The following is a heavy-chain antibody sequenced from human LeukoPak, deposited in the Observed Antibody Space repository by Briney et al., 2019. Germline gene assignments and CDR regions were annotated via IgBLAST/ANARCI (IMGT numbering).Heavy chain of an antibody. D-gene: IGHD6-13*01. J-gene: IGHJ5*02. Sequence: GGSLRLSCAASGFSVSSNYMSWVRQAPGRGLEWVSVIYSGGSTYYADSVKGRFTFSRGNSKNTLYLQMNSLRAEDTAVYYCARTLAAAGARANNWFDPWGQGTLVTVSS. CDR2: IYSGGST. V-gene: IGHV3-66*01. CDR1: GFSVSSNY. CDR3: ARTLAAAGARANNWFDP.